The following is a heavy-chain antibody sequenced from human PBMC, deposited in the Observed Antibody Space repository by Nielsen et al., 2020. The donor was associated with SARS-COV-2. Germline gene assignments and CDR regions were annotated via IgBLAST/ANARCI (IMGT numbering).Heavy chain of an antibody. V-gene: IGHV6-1*01. CDR3: ARARGAYGDYYYYYYTDV. D-gene: IGHD4-17*01. J-gene: IGHJ6*03. Sequence: SETLSLTCAISGDSVSSSSAAWNWIRQSPSRGLEWLGRTYYRSKWYNDYAVSVKSRITINPDTSKNQFPLHLNSVTPEDTAVYYCARARGAYGDYYYYYYTDVWGKGTTVTVSS. CDR1: GDSVSSSSAA. CDR2: TYYRSKWYN.